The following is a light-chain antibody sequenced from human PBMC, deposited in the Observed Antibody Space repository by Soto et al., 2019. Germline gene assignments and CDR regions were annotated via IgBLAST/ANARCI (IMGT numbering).Light chain of an antibody. J-gene: IGKJ5*01. V-gene: IGKV1-8*01. CDR2: AAS. CDR1: QGISSY. CDR3: QQYYSYPPP. Sequence: QVAQSSSSVSASIDDRVTIPCRASQGISSYLAWYQQKPGKAPKLLIYAASTLQSGVPSRFSGSGSGTDFTLTISCLQSEDFATYYCQQYYSYPPPFGQGTRLEIK.